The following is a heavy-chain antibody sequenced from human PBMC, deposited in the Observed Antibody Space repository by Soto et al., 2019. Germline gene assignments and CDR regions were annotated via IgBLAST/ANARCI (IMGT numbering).Heavy chain of an antibody. CDR1: GDSVNSGTYY. J-gene: IGHJ4*02. CDR2: IYNSGTT. V-gene: IGHV4-61*01. D-gene: IGHD3-16*01. CDR3: ARDKITGLVDY. Sequence: PSETLSLTCTVSGDSVNSGTYYWSWIRQPPGKGLEWIGYIYNSGTTKYNPSLKSRVTISVDTSKNQFSLKLTSVTAADTAVYYCARDKITGLVDYWGQGTLVTVSS.